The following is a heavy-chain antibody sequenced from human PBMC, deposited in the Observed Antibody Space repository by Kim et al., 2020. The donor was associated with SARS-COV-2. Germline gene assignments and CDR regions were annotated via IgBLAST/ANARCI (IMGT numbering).Heavy chain of an antibody. CDR1: GFTFSSYS. J-gene: IGHJ3*02. CDR3: AIHDILRWPAFGI. CDR2: ISSSSSYI. Sequence: GGSLRLSCAASGFTFSSYSMNWVRQAPGKGLEWVSSISSSSSYIYYADSVKGRFTISRDNTKNSLYLQMTSLRAEDPAVYYCAIHDILRWPAFGIWCQG. V-gene: IGHV3-21*01. D-gene: IGHD1-1*01.